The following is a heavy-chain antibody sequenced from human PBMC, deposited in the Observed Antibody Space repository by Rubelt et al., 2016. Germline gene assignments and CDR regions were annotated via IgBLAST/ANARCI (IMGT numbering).Heavy chain of an antibody. CDR3: ARAMTTVTTNYYGMDV. CDR2: ISSSGSTI. J-gene: IGHJ6*02. V-gene: IGHV3-48*03. Sequence: VSYISSSGSTIYYADSVKGRFTISRDNAKNSLYLQMNSLRAEDTAVYYCARAMTTVTTNYYGMDVWGQGTTVTVSS. D-gene: IGHD4-17*01.